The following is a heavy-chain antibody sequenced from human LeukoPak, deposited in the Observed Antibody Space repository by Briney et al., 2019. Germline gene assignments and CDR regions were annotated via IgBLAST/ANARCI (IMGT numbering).Heavy chain of an antibody. J-gene: IGHJ4*02. D-gene: IGHD3-22*01. V-gene: IGHV3-23*01. CDR2: ISGSGGST. CDR3: ANYYYDSSGHWGTFDY. CDR1: GFTFSSYA. Sequence: GGSLRLSCAASGFTFSSYAMSWVRQAPGKGLEWVSAISGSGGSTYYADSVKGRFTISRDNSKNTLYLQMNSLRAEDTAVYYCANYYYDSSGHWGTFDYWGQGTLVTVSS.